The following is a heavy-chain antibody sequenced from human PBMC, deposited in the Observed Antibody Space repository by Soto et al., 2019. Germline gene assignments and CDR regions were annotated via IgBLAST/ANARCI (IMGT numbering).Heavy chain of an antibody. CDR2: IIPIFGTA. J-gene: IGHJ6*02. D-gene: IGHD2-8*01. V-gene: IGHV1-69*13. Sequence: SVKVSCKASGGTFSSYAISWVRQAPGQGLEWMGGIIPIFGTANYAQKFQGRVTITADESTSTAYMELSSLRSEDTAVYYCARDPLGDPYGVTYYYYYGMDVWGQGTTVTVSS. CDR1: GGTFSSYA. CDR3: ARDPLGDPYGVTYYYYYGMDV.